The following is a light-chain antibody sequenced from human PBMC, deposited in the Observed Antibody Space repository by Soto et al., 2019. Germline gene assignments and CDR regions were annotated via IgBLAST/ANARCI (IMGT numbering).Light chain of an antibody. CDR3: QQSYSTSIT. CDR2: AAS. CDR1: QGISSY. J-gene: IGKJ5*01. Sequence: DIPMTQSPSSLSASVGDRVTITCRASQGISSYLSWYQQKPGKAPKFLIYAASSLQRGGPSRFSGSGSGTDFTLTISSLQPEDFATYYCQQSYSTSITSGQGTRLEIK. V-gene: IGKV1-39*01.